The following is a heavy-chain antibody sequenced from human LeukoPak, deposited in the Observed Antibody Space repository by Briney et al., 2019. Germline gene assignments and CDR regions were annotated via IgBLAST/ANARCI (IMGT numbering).Heavy chain of an antibody. J-gene: IGHJ4*02. CDR1: GFSFSSYA. CDR3: AIIYSGYNRAMGC. D-gene: IGHD5-12*01. V-gene: IGHV3-23*01. CDR2: ISSSGGGT. Sequence: GGSLRLSCAASGFSFSSYAMSWVRQAPGKGLEWVSSISSSGGGTYYADSVKGRFTISRDNSKNTLYLQMNSLRADDTAIYYCAIIYSGYNRAMGCWGQGTLVTVSS.